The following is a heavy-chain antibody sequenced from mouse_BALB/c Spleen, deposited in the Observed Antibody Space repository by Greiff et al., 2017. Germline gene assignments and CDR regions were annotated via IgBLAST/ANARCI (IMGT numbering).Heavy chain of an antibody. CDR2: ISDGGSYT. Sequence: EVKLVESGGGLVKPGGSLKLSCAASGFTFSDYYMYWVRQTPEKRLEWVATISDGGSYTYYPDSVKGRFTISRDNAKNNLYLQMSSLKSEDTAMYYCARGGNYYFDYWGQGTTLTVSS. J-gene: IGHJ2*01. CDR3: ARGGNYYFDY. CDR1: GFTFSDYY. D-gene: IGHD2-1*01. V-gene: IGHV5-4*02.